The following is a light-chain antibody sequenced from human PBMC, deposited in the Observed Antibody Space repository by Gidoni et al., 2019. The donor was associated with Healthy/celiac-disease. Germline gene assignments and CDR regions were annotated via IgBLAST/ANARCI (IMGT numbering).Light chain of an antibody. V-gene: IGKV1-39*01. Sequence: IQMTQSPSSLSASVGDRVTITCRASQSISSYLNWYQQKPGKAPKLLIYAASSLQSGVPSRLSGSGSGTDFTLTIRSLQREDFATYYCKQSYSTSITFGQGTRLEIK. CDR2: AAS. J-gene: IGKJ5*01. CDR1: QSISSY. CDR3: KQSYSTSIT.